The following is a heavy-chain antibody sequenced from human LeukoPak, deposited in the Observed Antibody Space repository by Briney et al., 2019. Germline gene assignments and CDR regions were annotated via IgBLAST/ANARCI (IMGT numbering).Heavy chain of an antibody. J-gene: IGHJ4*02. D-gene: IGHD5-12*01. V-gene: IGHV4-34*01. CDR3: ARARGWALKVATIKTRLCFDY. CDR1: GGSFSGYY. CDR2: INHSGST. Sequence: SETLSLTCAVYGGSFSGYYWSWIRQPPGKGLEWIGEINHSGSTNYNPSLKSRVTISVDTSKNQFSLKLSSVTAADTAVYYCARARGWALKVATIKTRLCFDYWGQGTLVTVSS.